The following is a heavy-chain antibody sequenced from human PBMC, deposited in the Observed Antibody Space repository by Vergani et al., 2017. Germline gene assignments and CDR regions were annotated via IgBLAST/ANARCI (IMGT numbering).Heavy chain of an antibody. CDR3: ARSQGDYWYFDL. J-gene: IGHJ2*01. CDR2: ICHTEDT. CDR1: GDSISSNHC. V-gene: IGHV4-4*03. D-gene: IGHD2-21*01. Sequence: QVQLQESGPGLVKPPGTLSLTCAVSGDSISSNHCWTWVRQPPGKGLEWIGEICHTEDTKYSPSLKSRVSVSLDTSKNRFSLNLTSVTATDTAVYYCARSQGDYWYFDLWGPGSLVTVSS.